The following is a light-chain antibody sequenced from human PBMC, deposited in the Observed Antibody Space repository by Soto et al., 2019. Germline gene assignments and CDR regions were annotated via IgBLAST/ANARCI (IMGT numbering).Light chain of an antibody. Sequence: QSVLTQPPSVSAAPGQKVTISCSGSSYNIGGNYVSWYFQLPGTAPKFLIYGKNKRPSGIPDRFSGSKSGTSATLGITGLQPEDEADYYCATWDSSLGSVVFGGGTKLTVL. V-gene: IGLV1-51*01. J-gene: IGLJ3*02. CDR1: SYNIGGNY. CDR2: GKN. CDR3: ATWDSSLGSVV.